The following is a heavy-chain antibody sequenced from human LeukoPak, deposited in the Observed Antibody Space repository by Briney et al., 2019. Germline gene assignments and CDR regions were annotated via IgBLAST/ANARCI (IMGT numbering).Heavy chain of an antibody. J-gene: IGHJ4*02. CDR3: ARGHSDLDY. V-gene: IGHV1-2*02. CDR2: NDPNSGGT. Sequence: GASVKVSCKASGYTFTCYYLHWVRQAPGQGLEWMGWNDPNSGGTNYAQRFQGRVPLTRDTSISTAYMELSRLRSDDTAVYYCARGHSDLDYWGQGTLVTVSS. CDR1: GYTFTCYY. D-gene: IGHD2-21*02.